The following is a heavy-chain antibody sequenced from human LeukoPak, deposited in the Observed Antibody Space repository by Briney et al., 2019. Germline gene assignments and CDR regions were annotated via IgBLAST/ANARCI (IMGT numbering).Heavy chain of an antibody. CDR2: IGTYSGST. J-gene: IGHJ5*02. CDR1: GYTFTSYG. Sequence: ASVKVSCKASGYTFTSYGISWVRQAPGQGLEWMGWIGTYSGSTNYAQKLQGWVTMTRDTSISTAYMELSRLRSDDTAVYYCAKAAAGTPYNWFDPWGQGTLVTVSS. CDR3: AKAAAGTPYNWFDP. D-gene: IGHD6-13*01. V-gene: IGHV1-18*01.